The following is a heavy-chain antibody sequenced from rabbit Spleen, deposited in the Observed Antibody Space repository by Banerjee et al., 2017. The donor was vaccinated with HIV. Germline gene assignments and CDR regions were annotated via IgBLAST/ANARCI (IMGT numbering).Heavy chain of an antibody. V-gene: IGHV1S40*01. J-gene: IGHJ4*01. D-gene: IGHD4-2*01. Sequence: VESGGGLVKPGASLTLTCKASGFSFSRSYDMCWVRQAPGKGLEWIGCMNTRSGEDVYATWAKGRFTISKTSSTTATLQMTSLTVADTATYFCARDAAGREDFNLWGQGTLVTVS. CDR1: GFSFSRSYD. CDR3: ARDAAGREDFNL. CDR2: MNTRSGED.